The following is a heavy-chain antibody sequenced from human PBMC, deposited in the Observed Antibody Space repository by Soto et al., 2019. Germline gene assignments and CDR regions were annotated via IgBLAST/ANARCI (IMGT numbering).Heavy chain of an antibody. CDR1: GGTFSSYT. V-gene: IGHV1-69*02. Sequence: SVKVSCKASGGTFSSYTISWVRQAPGQGLEWMGRIIPILGIANYAQKFQGRVTITADKSTSTAYMELSSLRSEDTAVYYCARLGRSSSYYYYMDVWGKGTTVTVSS. D-gene: IGHD2-15*01. CDR3: ARLGRSSSYYYYMDV. J-gene: IGHJ6*03. CDR2: IIPILGIA.